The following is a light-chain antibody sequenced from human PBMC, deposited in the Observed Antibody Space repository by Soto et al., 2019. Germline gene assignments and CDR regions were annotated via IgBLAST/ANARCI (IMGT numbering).Light chain of an antibody. CDR2: TAS. CDR3: LPHNSYPLS. Sequence: DIQMTQSPSSRSASVGDRVTITCRASQGIRNDLGWIQQKPGKDPKRLIYTASSLQSGVPSRFSGSGSGTDFPLTIGSLQPEDFATYYCLPHNSYPLSFGQGTKLEIK. J-gene: IGKJ2*03. V-gene: IGKV1-17*01. CDR1: QGIRND.